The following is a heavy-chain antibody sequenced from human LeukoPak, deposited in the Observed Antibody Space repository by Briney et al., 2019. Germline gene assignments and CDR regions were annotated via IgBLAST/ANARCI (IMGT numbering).Heavy chain of an antibody. Sequence: PSETLSLTCTVSGGSISSGSYYWGWIRQPPGKGLEWIGTIYYSGSTFYNPSFESRVAISVDTSQNHFSLRLGSVTAADTAVYYCARRLRRTHYFDSWGQGTLVTVSS. D-gene: IGHD1/OR15-1a*01. V-gene: IGHV4-39*02. CDR3: ARRLRRTHYFDS. CDR1: GGSISSGSYY. J-gene: IGHJ4*02. CDR2: IYYSGST.